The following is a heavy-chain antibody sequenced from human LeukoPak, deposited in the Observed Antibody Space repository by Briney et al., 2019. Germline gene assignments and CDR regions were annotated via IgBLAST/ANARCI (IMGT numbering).Heavy chain of an antibody. D-gene: IGHD5-18*01. CDR1: GYTFTSYA. Sequence: ASVKVSRKASGYTFTSYAMNWVRQAPGQGLEWMGWINTNTGNPTYAQGFTGRSVFSLDTSVSTAYLQISSLKAEDTAVYYCARDPYSYGLVDAFDIWGQGTMVTVSS. CDR2: INTNTGNP. CDR3: ARDPYSYGLVDAFDI. V-gene: IGHV7-4-1*02. J-gene: IGHJ3*02.